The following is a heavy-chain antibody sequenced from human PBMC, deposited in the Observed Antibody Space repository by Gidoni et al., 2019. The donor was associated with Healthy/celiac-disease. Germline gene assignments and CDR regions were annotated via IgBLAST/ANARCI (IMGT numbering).Heavy chain of an antibody. D-gene: IGHD3-10*02. CDR3: ARDPLFRQSAYNWFDP. J-gene: IGHJ5*02. V-gene: IGHV3-74*01. CDR1: GFTFIRYW. Sequence: EVQLVESGGGLVQPGGSLRLSCAASGFTFIRYWMHWVRQAPGKGLVWVSRINSDGSSTSYADSVKGRFTISRDNAKNTLYLQMNSLRAEDTAVYYCARDPLFRQSAYNWFDPWGQGTLVTVSS. CDR2: INSDGSST.